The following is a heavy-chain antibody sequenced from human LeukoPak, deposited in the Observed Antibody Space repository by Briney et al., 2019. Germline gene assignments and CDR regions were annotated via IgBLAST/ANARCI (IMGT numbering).Heavy chain of an antibody. CDR3: ARSSSSMIEDFQY. V-gene: IGHV1-69*13. CDR1: GGTFSTFISYG. CDR2: IIPIFDTT. Sequence: ASVKVSCKASGGTFSTFISYGISWVRQAPGQGLELMGGIIPIFDTTNYAKKFQGRVPITADESKSTAYRELSSLRSEETAVYSCARSSSSMIEDFQYWGQGTKVTVSS. J-gene: IGHJ1*01. D-gene: IGHD3-22*01.